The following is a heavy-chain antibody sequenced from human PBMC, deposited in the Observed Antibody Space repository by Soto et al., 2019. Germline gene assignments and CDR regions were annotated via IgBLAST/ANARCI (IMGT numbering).Heavy chain of an antibody. Sequence: GGSLRLSCAASGFTFSSYSMNWVRQAPGKGLEWVSSISSSSSYIYYADSVKDRFTISRDNAKNSLYLQMNSLRAEDTAVYYCASFLTGYYNVIDYWGQGTLVTVSS. CDR1: GFTFSSYS. J-gene: IGHJ4*02. CDR3: ASFLTGYYNVIDY. V-gene: IGHV3-21*01. CDR2: ISSSSSYI. D-gene: IGHD3-9*01.